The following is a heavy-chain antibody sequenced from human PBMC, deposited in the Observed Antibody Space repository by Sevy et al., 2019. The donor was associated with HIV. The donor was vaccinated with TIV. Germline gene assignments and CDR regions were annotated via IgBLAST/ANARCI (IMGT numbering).Heavy chain of an antibody. CDR2: ISCSGSYI. V-gene: IGHV3-21*01. Sequence: GGSLRLSCAASGFAFSTDSMNWVRQAPGKGLEWVSSISCSGSYIYYATSVQGRVAISRDNAKSSLYLQMNSLRAEDTAVYYCVREAANVRYFDYWGQGTLVTVSS. CDR3: VREAANVRYFDY. J-gene: IGHJ4*02. D-gene: IGHD3-10*02. CDR1: GFAFSTDS.